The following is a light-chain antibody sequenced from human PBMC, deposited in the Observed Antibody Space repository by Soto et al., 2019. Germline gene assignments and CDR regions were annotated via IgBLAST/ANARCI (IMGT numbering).Light chain of an antibody. CDR3: SSCTRSNPVV. V-gene: IGLV2-14*01. J-gene: IGLJ2*01. CDR2: DVS. CDR1: SSDVGAYGY. Sequence: QSALTQPASVSGSPGQSITISCTGTSSDVGAYGYVSWYQQHPGKAPKLMIYDVSSRPSGISNRFSGSKSGNTASLIISGLQAEDEADYYCSSCTRSNPVVFGGGTKLTVL.